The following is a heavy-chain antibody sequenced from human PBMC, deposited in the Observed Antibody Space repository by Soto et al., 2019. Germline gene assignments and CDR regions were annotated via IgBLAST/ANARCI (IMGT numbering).Heavy chain of an antibody. J-gene: IGHJ4*02. CDR1: NGSLNGYY. CDR2: INHSGTT. CDR3: ARGVGYTYGFSVY. Sequence: SETLSLTCAVHNGSLNGYYWNWIRQPPGKGLEWIGEINHSGTTHFNPSLKSRVTMSVXXXXXXVXLXLXXXTAAXTAVYFCARGVGYTYGFSVYWGQGTWVTVSS. D-gene: IGHD5-18*01. V-gene: IGHV4-34*01.